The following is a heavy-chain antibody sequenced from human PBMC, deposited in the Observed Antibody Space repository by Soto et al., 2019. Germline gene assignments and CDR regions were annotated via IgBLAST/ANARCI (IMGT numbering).Heavy chain of an antibody. CDR1: GYTFTSYD. CDR3: ASVSNPGDPHGPYYYYYMDV. CDR2: MNPNRGNK. Sequence: ASVKVSCKASGYTFTSYDINWVRQATGQGLEWMGWMNPNRGNKGYAQKFQGRVNMTRNTSISTAYMELSSLRSEDTAVYYCASVSNPGDPHGPYYYYYMDVWGKGTTVTVSS. D-gene: IGHD2-21*02. J-gene: IGHJ6*03. V-gene: IGHV1-8*01.